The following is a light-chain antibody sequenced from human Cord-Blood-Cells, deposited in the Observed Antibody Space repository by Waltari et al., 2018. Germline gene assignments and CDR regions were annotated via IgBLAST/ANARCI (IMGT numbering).Light chain of an antibody. V-gene: IGKV3-11*01. J-gene: IGKJ1*01. CDR3: QQRSNWPWT. Sequence: EIVLTQSPATLSLSPGERATLARRASQGVSSYLAWYQQKPGQAPRLLIYEASNRATGIPARFSGSGSGTDFTLTISSLEPEDFAVYYCQQRSNWPWTFGQGTKVEIK. CDR1: QGVSSY. CDR2: EAS.